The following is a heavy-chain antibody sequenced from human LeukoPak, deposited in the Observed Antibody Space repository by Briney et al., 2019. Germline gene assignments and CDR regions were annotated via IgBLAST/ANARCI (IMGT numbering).Heavy chain of an antibody. D-gene: IGHD5-12*01. CDR3: ARGRYSDYTNSFDP. J-gene: IGHJ5*02. V-gene: IGHV3-48*03. Sequence: GGSLRLSCAASGFTFSSFDMNWVRQAPGKGLEWVSYISNSGSTIYYADSVKGRFTISRDNAKNSLYLQMNSLRAEDTAVYYCARGRYSDYTNSFDPWGQGTLVTVSS. CDR1: GFTFSSFD. CDR2: ISNSGSTI.